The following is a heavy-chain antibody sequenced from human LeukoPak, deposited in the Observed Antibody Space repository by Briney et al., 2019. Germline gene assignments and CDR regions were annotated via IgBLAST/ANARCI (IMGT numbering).Heavy chain of an antibody. J-gene: IGHJ6*02. D-gene: IGHD5-24*01. CDR1: GGSFSGYY. CDR3: ARGKWLQLRDYYYYDLDV. Sequence: PSETLSLTCAVYGGSFSGYYWSWIRQPPGKGLEWIGEINHSGSTNYNPSLKSRVTISVDTSKNQFSLKLSSVTAADTAVYYCARGKWLQLRDYYYYDLDVWGQGTTVTVSS. V-gene: IGHV4-34*01. CDR2: INHSGST.